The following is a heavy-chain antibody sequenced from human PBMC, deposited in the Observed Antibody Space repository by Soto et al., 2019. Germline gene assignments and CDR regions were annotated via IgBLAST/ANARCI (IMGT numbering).Heavy chain of an antibody. CDR1: GFTFSSYS. CDR2: ISSSSSYI. V-gene: IGHV3-21*01. Sequence: EVQLVESGGGLVKPGGSPRLSCAASGFTFSSYSMNWVRQAPGKGLEWVSSISSSSSYIYYADSVKGRFTISRDNAKNSLYLQMNSLRAEDTAVYYCARDPGVLIRGYYFDYWGQGTLVTVSS. D-gene: IGHD3-10*01. J-gene: IGHJ4*02. CDR3: ARDPGVLIRGYYFDY.